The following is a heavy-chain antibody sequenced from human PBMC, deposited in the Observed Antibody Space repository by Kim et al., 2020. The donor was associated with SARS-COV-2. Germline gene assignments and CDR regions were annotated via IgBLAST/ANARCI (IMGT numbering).Heavy chain of an antibody. J-gene: IGHJ4*02. CDR2: ISGSGGST. Sequence: GGSLRLSCAASGFTFSSYAMSWVRQAPGKGLEWVSAISGSGGSTYYADSVKGRFTISRDNSKNTLYLQMNSLRAEDTAVYYCAKDKEYYGSGSYYRSHWGQGTLVTVSS. D-gene: IGHD3-10*01. V-gene: IGHV3-23*01. CDR1: GFTFSSYA. CDR3: AKDKEYYGSGSYYRSH.